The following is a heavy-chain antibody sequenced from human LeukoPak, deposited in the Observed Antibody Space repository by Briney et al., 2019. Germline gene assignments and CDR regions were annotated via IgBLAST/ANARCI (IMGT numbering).Heavy chain of an antibody. J-gene: IGHJ4*02. Sequence: SETLSLTCAVSGDSISSTYWSWIRQPPGKGLEWIGYIFYTGITNYNPSLKSRVTISIDTSRSHFSLKLSSVTAADTAVNYCARHTSYGGNSAFDYWGQGTLVTVSS. CDR1: GDSISSTY. D-gene: IGHD2-21*02. V-gene: IGHV4-59*08. CDR2: IFYTGIT. CDR3: ARHTSYGGNSAFDY.